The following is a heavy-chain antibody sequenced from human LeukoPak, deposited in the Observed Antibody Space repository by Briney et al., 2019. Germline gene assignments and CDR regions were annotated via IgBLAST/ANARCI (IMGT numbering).Heavy chain of an antibody. D-gene: IGHD5-24*01. CDR2: IDWDDDK. V-gene: IGHV2-70*04. CDR1: GFSLSTSGMR. CDR3: ARTGRDGYLNYWYFDL. Sequence: ESGPTLVNPTQTLTLTCTFSGFSLSTSGMRVSWIRQPPGKALEWLARIDWDDDKFYSTSLKTRLTISKDTSKNQVVLTMTNMDPVDTATYYCARTGRDGYLNYWYFDLWGRGTLVTVSS. J-gene: IGHJ2*01.